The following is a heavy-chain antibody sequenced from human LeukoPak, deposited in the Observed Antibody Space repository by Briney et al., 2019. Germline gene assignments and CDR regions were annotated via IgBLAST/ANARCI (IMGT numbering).Heavy chain of an antibody. V-gene: IGHV3-53*01. CDR1: GFTVSSDY. CDR2: IYRGGST. Sequence: GGSLRLSCAASGFTVSSDYMSWVRQAPGKGLEWVSVIYRGGSTYYSDSVRGRFTISRDNSKNTLYLQMNSLRAEDTAVYYCARSAGLGASYYYHMDVWGKGTTVTVSS. D-gene: IGHD3-10*01. CDR3: ARSAGLGASYYYHMDV. J-gene: IGHJ6*03.